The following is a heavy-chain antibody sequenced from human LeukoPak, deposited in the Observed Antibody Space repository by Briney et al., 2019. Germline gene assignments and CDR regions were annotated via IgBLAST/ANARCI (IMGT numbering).Heavy chain of an antibody. Sequence: SVKVSCKACGGTFSSYAISWVRQAPGQGLEWMGGIIPIFGTANYAQKFQGRVTITADKSTSTAYMELSSLRSEDTAVYYCARYRYSGSSDIWGQGTMVTVSS. CDR1: GGTFSSYA. CDR2: IIPIFGTA. CDR3: ARYRYSGSSDI. J-gene: IGHJ3*02. V-gene: IGHV1-69*06. D-gene: IGHD1-26*01.